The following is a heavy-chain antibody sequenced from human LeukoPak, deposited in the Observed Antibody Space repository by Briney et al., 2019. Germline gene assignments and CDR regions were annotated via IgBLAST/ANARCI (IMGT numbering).Heavy chain of an antibody. CDR3: ARSVSSYNWNYLIDY. J-gene: IGHJ4*02. CDR1: GGSISSGGYY. CDR2: IYYSGST. V-gene: IGHV4-31*11. Sequence: SETLSLTCAVSGGSISSGGYYWSWLRQHPGKGLEWIGYIYYSGSTYYSPSLKSRVTISVDTSKNQFSLKLSSVTAADTAVYYCARSVSSYNWNYLIDYWGQGTLVTVSS. D-gene: IGHD1-7*01.